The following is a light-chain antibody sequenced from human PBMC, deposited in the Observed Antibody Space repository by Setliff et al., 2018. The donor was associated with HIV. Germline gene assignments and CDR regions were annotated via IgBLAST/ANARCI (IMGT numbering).Light chain of an antibody. CDR2: DNS. V-gene: IGLV3-21*03. CDR1: SIGVKT. J-gene: IGLJ3*02. Sequence: SYALTQPPSVSVAPGKTAKITCGANSIGVKTVHWYQQKPGQAPVLVVNDNSDRPSGIPERFSGSNSGNTATLTISRVEAGDEADYYCQVWDRSRGHREWVFGGGTKVTVL. CDR3: QVWDRSRGHREWV.